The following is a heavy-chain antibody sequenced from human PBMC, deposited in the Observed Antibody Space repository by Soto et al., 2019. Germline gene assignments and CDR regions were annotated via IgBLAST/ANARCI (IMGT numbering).Heavy chain of an antibody. CDR2: ITDNGGRT. Sequence: GGSLRLSCSASAFTFGRDGMSWVREAPGKGLEWVSLITDNGGRTYYADSVRGRFTISRDNTKNMISLQMNSLRAEDTAVYYCGKARATPTAFDYWGQGALVTVSS. J-gene: IGHJ4*02. V-gene: IGHV3-23*01. D-gene: IGHD1-1*01. CDR3: GKARATPTAFDY. CDR1: AFTFGRDG.